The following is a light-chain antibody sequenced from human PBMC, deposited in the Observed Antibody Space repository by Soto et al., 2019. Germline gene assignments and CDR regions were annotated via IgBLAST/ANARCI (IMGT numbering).Light chain of an antibody. V-gene: IGKV1-17*01. CDR1: QDIRSD. Sequence: DIQMTQSPSSLSASVGDRVTITCRASQDIRSDLGWYQQEPGRAPKRLIYGASSLQSGVPSRFSGSGSGTEFTLTISSLQPEDFATYYCLQHNTYPRTLGQGTKVDI. CDR2: GAS. CDR3: LQHNTYPRT. J-gene: IGKJ1*01.